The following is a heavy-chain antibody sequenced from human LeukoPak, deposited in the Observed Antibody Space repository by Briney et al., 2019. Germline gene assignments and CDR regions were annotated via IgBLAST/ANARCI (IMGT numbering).Heavy chain of an antibody. CDR3: ARAGRAYSSSWYWFDP. V-gene: IGHV3-21*01. CDR1: GFTFSSYS. J-gene: IGHJ5*02. CDR2: LSSSSSYI. D-gene: IGHD6-13*01. Sequence: GGSLRLSCAASGFTFSSYSMNWVRQAPGKGLEWVSSLSSSSSYIDYADSVKGRFTISRDNAKNSLYLQMNSLRAEDTVVYYCARAGRAYSSSWYWFDPWGQGTLVTVSS.